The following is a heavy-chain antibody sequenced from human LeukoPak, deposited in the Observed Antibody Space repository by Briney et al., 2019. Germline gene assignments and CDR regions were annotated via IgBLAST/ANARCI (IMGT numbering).Heavy chain of an antibody. V-gene: IGHV3-48*03. CDR2: ISSSGSTI. CDR3: ARDGHFWSGYSDY. D-gene: IGHD3-3*02. Sequence: GGSLRLSCAASGFSFSNYEMNWVRQAPGKGLEWVSYISSSGSTIYYADSVKGRFTISRDNAKDSLYLQMNSLRADDTAVYYCARDGHFWSGYSDYWGQGTLVTVSS. CDR1: GFSFSNYE. J-gene: IGHJ4*02.